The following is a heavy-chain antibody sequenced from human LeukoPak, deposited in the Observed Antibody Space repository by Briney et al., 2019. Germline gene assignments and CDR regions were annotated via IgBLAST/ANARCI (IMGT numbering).Heavy chain of an antibody. CDR1: GDTISELS. Sequence: ASVKVSCKVSGDTISELSMHWVRQAPGKGLEWMGSYDPGEGERINAQKFQGRVTMTEDTSTDTAYMELSSLRSEDTAVYYCATQYDYDRSAYYLRAFDLWGQGTKVTVSS. J-gene: IGHJ3*01. D-gene: IGHD3-22*01. V-gene: IGHV1-24*01. CDR2: YDPGEGER. CDR3: ATQYDYDRSAYYLRAFDL.